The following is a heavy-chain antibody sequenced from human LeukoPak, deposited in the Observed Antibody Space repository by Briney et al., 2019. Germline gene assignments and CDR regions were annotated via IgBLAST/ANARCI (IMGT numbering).Heavy chain of an antibody. CDR2: IYSGGST. CDR3: ARDRSVSAFDV. J-gene: IGHJ3*01. V-gene: IGHV3-53*01. Sequence: GGSLRLSCATSGFTVLNTYMSWVRQPPGTGLEWVSVIYSGGSTYYADTVKGRFTISRDNFKNILYLQMNSLRAEDTAVYYCARDRSVSAFDVWGQGTMVAVSS. CDR1: GFTVLNTY. D-gene: IGHD5/OR15-5a*01.